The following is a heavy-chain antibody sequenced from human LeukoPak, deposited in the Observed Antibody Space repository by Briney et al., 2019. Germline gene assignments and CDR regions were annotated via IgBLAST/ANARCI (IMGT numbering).Heavy chain of an antibody. D-gene: IGHD6-13*01. CDR1: GFSFSSYS. J-gene: IGHJ4*02. CDR2: ISRSATTI. V-gene: IGHV3-48*03. CDR3: ARVGALSSSWLLY. Sequence: GGSLRLSCAASGFSFSSYSMHWVRQAPGKGLEWVSSISRSATTIYYADSVKGRFTISRDNAKNSLYLQMNSLRAEDTAVYFCARVGALSSSWLLYWGQGTLVTVSS.